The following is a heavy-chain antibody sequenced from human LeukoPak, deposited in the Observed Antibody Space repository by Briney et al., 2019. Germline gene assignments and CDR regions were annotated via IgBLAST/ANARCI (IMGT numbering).Heavy chain of an antibody. CDR1: GFTFTNYW. V-gene: IGHV3-74*01. D-gene: IGHD3-3*01. CDR3: ARGMFHGYCTDY. Sequence: GGSLRLSCAASGFTFTNYWIHWVRQAPGKGLMWVSRIKSDGITTNYADSVKGRFTISRDNAKNTVYLQMNSLRAEDTAVYFCARGMFHGYCTDYWGQGPWVPVSS. J-gene: IGHJ4*02. CDR2: IKSDGITT.